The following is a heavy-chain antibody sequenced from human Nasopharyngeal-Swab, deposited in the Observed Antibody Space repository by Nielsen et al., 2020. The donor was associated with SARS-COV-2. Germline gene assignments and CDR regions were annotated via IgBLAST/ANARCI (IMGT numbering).Heavy chain of an antibody. D-gene: IGHD3-3*01. CDR2: IRSKANSYAT. V-gene: IGHV3-73*01. CDR3: TTDSPLEWLLLSLFKADDYYGMDV. J-gene: IGHJ6*02. Sequence: GGSLRLSCAASGFTFSGSAMHWVRQASGKGLEWVGRIRSKANSYATAYAASVKGRFTISRDDSKNTAYLQMNSLKTEDTAVYYCTTDSPLEWLLLSLFKADDYYGMDVWGQGTTVTVSS. CDR1: GFTFSGSA.